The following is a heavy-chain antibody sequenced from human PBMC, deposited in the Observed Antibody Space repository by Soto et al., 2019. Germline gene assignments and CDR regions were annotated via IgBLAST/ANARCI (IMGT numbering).Heavy chain of an antibody. CDR3: AKWHLWSGYRTSYYFDY. CDR1: GFTFSSYA. V-gene: IGHV3-23*01. Sequence: QPVGSLRLSCAASGFTFSSYAMSWVRQAPGKGLEWVSAISGSGGSTYYADSVKGRFTISRDNSKNTLYLQMNSLRAEDTAVYYCAKWHLWSGYRTSYYFDYWGQGTLVTVSS. J-gene: IGHJ4*02. CDR2: ISGSGGST. D-gene: IGHD3-3*02.